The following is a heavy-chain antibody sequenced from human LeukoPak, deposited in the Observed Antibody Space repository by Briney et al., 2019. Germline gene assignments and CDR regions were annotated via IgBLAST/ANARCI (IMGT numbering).Heavy chain of an antibody. D-gene: IGHD6-13*01. CDR2: IYYSGRS. V-gene: IGHV4-39*01. Sequence: PTETMSLTCTVSGGSVSSSGYYWAWFSQPPGKGLEWIGSIYYSGRSYYNPSPKSRVSISVDTSKNQFSLNLTSVTAADTAVYFCARPGIAATGAFDCWGQGTLVSVSS. CDR3: ARPGIAATGAFDC. CDR1: GGSVSSSGYY. J-gene: IGHJ4*02.